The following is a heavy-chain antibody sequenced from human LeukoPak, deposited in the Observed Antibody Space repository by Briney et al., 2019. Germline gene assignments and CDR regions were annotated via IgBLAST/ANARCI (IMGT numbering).Heavy chain of an antibody. CDR2: IKNKANSYTT. J-gene: IGHJ4*02. D-gene: IGHD4-23*01. CDR3: VDLGSAVGY. V-gene: IGHV3-72*01. CDR1: GFSFSDYY. Sequence: GGSLRLSCAASGFSFSDYYMDWVRQAPGKGLELVARIKNKANSYTTHYAESVRGRFTISRDDSKNSLYLQMNSLKTADTAVYYFVDLGSAVGYWGQGTLVTVSS.